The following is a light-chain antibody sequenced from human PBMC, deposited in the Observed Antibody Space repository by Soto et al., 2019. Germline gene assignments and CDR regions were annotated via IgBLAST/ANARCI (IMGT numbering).Light chain of an antibody. V-gene: IGLV2-23*03. CDR3: CSHAGGSNV. Sequence: QSALTQPASVSESPGQSITISCTGTSSDVGSYEFVSWYQQYPGKAPKLMIYEGSKRPSGVSDRFSGSKSGNTASLTISGLQAEDEADYFCCSHAGGSNVFGAGTKVTVL. CDR2: EGS. CDR1: SSDVGSYEF. J-gene: IGLJ1*01.